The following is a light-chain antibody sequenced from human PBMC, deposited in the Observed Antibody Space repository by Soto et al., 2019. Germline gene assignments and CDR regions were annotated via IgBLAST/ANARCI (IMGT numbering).Light chain of an antibody. CDR2: DVS. CDR1: SSDVGGYNY. V-gene: IGLV2-11*01. CDR3: CSYAGSHYV. J-gene: IGLJ1*01. Sequence: QSALTQPRSVSGSPGQSVTISCTGTSSDVGGYNYVSWYQQHPGKAPKLMIYDVSKRPSGAPDRFSGSKSGNTASLTISGLQAEDEADYYCCSYAGSHYVFGTGTKLTVL.